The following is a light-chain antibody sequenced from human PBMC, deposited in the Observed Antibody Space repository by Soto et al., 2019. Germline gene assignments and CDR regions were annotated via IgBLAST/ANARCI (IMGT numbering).Light chain of an antibody. J-gene: IGKJ2*01. CDR3: QQYGSSPPFI. V-gene: IGKV3-20*01. Sequence: IVLTQSPGTLSVSPGERATLSCRASQSVNSDYLAWYQHKPGQAPRLLIYGASARATGIPDRFSGSGSGTDLNLTISRLDPEDFGVYYCQQYGSSPPFIFGQGTKVEIK. CDR1: QSVNSDY. CDR2: GAS.